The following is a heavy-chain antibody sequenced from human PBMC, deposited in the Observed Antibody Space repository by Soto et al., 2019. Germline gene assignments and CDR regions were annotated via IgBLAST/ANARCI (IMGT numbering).Heavy chain of an antibody. CDR2: INPSGGST. J-gene: IGHJ4*02. CDR1: GYTFTSYY. D-gene: IGHD2-15*01. V-gene: IGHV1-46*01. CDR3: AREGLSDIVVVVAAAFDY. Sequence: ASVKVSCKASGYTFTSYYMHWVRQAPGQGLEWMGIINPSGGSTSYAQKFQGRVTMTRDTSTSTVYMELSSLRSEDTAVYYCAREGLSDIVVVVAAAFDYWGRGTLVTVSS.